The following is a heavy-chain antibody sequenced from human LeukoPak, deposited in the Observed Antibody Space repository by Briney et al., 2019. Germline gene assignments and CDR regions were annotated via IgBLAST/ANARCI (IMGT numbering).Heavy chain of an antibody. Sequence: GGSLRLSCAASGFTFSDYNMNWVRQSPEKGLEWVSSITSGTTYIYYADSVRGRFTLSRENAKNSLYLQMNSLRAEDTAVYYCANFDCSSTSCHLSGYFQHWGQGTLVTVSS. CDR2: ITSGTTYI. CDR1: GFTFSDYN. V-gene: IGHV3-21*01. J-gene: IGHJ1*01. CDR3: ANFDCSSTSCHLSGYFQH. D-gene: IGHD2-2*01.